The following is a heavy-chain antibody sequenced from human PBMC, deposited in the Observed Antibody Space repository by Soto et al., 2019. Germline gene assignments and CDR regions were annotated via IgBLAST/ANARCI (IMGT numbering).Heavy chain of an antibody. CDR2: IYYNGNT. CDR1: GDSVSSSDYY. J-gene: IGHJ4*02. CDR3: TRYSGSYSADC. D-gene: IGHD1-26*01. Sequence: SETLSLTCTVSGDSVSSSDYYWNWVRQAPGKGLEWIGNIYYNGNTNYNPSLRGRLSISLETSKNQFSLKLTSVTVADTAVYYCTRYSGSYSADCWGQGALVTVS. V-gene: IGHV4-61*08.